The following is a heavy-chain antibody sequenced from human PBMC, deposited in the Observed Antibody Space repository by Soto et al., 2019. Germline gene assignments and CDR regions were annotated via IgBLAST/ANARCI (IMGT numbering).Heavy chain of an antibody. CDR3: ARSPPRTGTTENWFDP. J-gene: IGHJ5*02. CDR1: GGSFSGYY. CDR2: INHSGST. V-gene: IGHV4-34*01. Sequence: SETLSLTCAVYGGSFSGYYWSWIRQPPGKGLEWIGEINHSGSTNYNPSLKSRVTISVDTSKNQFSLKLSSVTAADTAVYYCARSPPRTGTTENWFDPWGQGTLVTVSS. D-gene: IGHD1-7*01.